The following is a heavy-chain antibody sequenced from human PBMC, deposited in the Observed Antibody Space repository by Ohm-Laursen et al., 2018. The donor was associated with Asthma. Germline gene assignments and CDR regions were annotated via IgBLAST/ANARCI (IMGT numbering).Heavy chain of an antibody. D-gene: IGHD1-26*01. J-gene: IGHJ6*02. CDR1: GAAVSSYSVY. CDR2: MYNSGST. V-gene: IGHV4-61*03. CDR3: ARSRRGGTYPLYYGMDV. Sequence: GTLSLTCSVSGAAVSSYSVYWSWIRQPPGKGLEWLGYMYNSGSTAYNPSLKSRITISVDTSKNHFSLRLISATAADTAVYYCARSRRGGTYPLYYGMDVWGQGTTVTVTS.